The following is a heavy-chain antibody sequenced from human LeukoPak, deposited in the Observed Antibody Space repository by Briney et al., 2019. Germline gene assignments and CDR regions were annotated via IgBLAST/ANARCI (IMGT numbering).Heavy chain of an antibody. V-gene: IGHV3-7*01. CDR2: IKQDGSEK. J-gene: IGHJ4*02. CDR1: GFTFSSYW. CDR3: ARDRHTDYSNYGFDY. Sequence: GGSLRLSCAASGFTFSSYWMSWVRQAPGKGLEWVANIKQDGSEKYYVDSVKGRFTISRDNAKNSLYLQMNSLRAEDTAVYYCARDRHTDYSNYGFDYWGQGTLVTVSS. D-gene: IGHD4-11*01.